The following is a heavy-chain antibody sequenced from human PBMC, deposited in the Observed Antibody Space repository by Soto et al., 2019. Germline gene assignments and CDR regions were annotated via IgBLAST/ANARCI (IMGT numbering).Heavy chain of an antibody. CDR2: INPKSGGT. CDR3: ARGDSTDCSNGVCSFFYNHDMDV. V-gene: IGHV1-2*04. Sequence: ASVKVSCKASGDSLTDYHIHWVRQAPGQGLEWLGRINPKSGGTSTAQKFQGWVTMTTDTSISTASMELTRLTSDDTAIYYCARGDSTDCSNGVCSFFYNHDMDVWG. D-gene: IGHD2-8*01. J-gene: IGHJ6*02. CDR1: GDSLTDYH.